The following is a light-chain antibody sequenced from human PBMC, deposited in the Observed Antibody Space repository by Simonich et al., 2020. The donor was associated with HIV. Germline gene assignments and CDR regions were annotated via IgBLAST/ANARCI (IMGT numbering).Light chain of an antibody. CDR3: SSYTSSSTWV. Sequence: QSALTQPLSASGSPGQSVTISCTGTSSDVGGYNFVSWYQQHPGKAPKVMIYDVSKRPAGVSNRFSGSKSGNTASLTISALQAEDEADYYCSSYTSSSTWVFGGGTKLTVL. J-gene: IGLJ3*02. CDR2: DVS. V-gene: IGLV2-14*01. CDR1: SSDVGGYNF.